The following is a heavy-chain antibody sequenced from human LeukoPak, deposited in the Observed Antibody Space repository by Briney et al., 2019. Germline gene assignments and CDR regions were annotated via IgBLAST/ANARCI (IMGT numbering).Heavy chain of an antibody. J-gene: IGHJ5*02. D-gene: IGHD4-23*01. V-gene: IGHV3-23*01. CDR2: ISGGGGST. CDR3: AKATGGRFDP. CDR1: GFTFSSYA. Sequence: GGSLRLSCAASGFTFSSYAMSWVRQAPGKGLEWVSTISGGGGSTYYADSVKGRFTISRDNSKNTLYLQMNSLRAEDTAVYYCAKATGGRFDPWGQGTPVTVSS.